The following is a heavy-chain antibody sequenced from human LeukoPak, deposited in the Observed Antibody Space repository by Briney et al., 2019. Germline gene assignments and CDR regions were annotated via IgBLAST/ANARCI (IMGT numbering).Heavy chain of an antibody. CDR2: ITSSGSPI. D-gene: IGHD1-26*01. V-gene: IGHV3-48*03. CDR3: ARCPYSGRSFDI. J-gene: IGHJ3*02. CDR1: GFTFSTYE. Sequence: GGSLRLSCAASGFTFSTYEMNWVRQAPGKGLEWMSFITSSGSPIYYADSVKGRFTISRDNARNTLYLQINSLTPEDTAIYYCARCPYSGRSFDIWGQGTMVTVSS.